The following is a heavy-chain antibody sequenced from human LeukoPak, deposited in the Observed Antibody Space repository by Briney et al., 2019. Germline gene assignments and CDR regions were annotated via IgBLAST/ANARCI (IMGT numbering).Heavy chain of an antibody. CDR3: AARGITIFGVVTLSDY. J-gene: IGHJ4*02. V-gene: IGHV1-24*01. Sequence: ASVKVSCKVSGYTLTELSMHWVRQAPGKGLEWRGGFDPEDGETIYAQKFQGRVTMTEDTSTDTAYMELSSLRSEDTAVYYCAARGITIFGVVTLSDYWGQGTLVTVSS. CDR1: GYTLTELS. D-gene: IGHD3-3*01. CDR2: FDPEDGET.